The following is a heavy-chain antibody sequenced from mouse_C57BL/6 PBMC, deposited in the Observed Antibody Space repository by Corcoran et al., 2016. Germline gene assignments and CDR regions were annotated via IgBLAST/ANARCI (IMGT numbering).Heavy chain of an antibody. CDR2: INPNNGGT. CDR1: GYTFTDYN. Sequence: EVQLHQSGPELVKPGASVKIPCKASGYTFTDYNMDWVKQSHGKSLEWIGDINPNNGGTIYNQKFKGKATLTVDKSSSTAYMELRSLTSEDTAVYYCARSYYYGSSYDLFAYWGQGTLVTVSA. D-gene: IGHD1-1*01. CDR3: ARSYYYGSSYDLFAY. V-gene: IGHV1-18*01. J-gene: IGHJ3*01.